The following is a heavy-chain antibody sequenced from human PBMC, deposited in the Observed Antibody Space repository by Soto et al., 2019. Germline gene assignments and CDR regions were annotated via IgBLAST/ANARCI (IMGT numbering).Heavy chain of an antibody. V-gene: IGHV1-18*01. J-gene: IGHJ3*01. CDR1: GYTFTSSG. CDR3: ARAFFYQGSDSRGYSFDGFEF. Sequence: QVQLVQSGAEVKKPGASVKVSCKASGYTFTSSGMSWVRQAPGQGLEWMGWISAHTGSSEYAQRFQGRVTMTTDRSTSTAYMELRSLRSNDTAVYYCARAFFYQGSDSRGYSFDGFEFWGPGTLVTVSS. CDR2: ISAHTGSS. D-gene: IGHD3-22*01.